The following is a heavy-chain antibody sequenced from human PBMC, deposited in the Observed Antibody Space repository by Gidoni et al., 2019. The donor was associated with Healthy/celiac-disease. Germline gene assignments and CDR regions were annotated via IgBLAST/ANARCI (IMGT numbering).Heavy chain of an antibody. J-gene: IGHJ4*02. V-gene: IGHV3-23*01. Sequence: EVQLLESGGGLVQPGGSLRLSCAASGFTFSSYAMSWVRQAPGKGLEWVSAISGSGGSTYYADSVKGRFTISRDNSKNTLYLQMNSLRAEDTAVYYCAKVGSYCGGDCRTLDYWGQGTLVTVSS. CDR2: ISGSGGST. CDR1: GFTFSSYA. CDR3: AKVGSYCGGDCRTLDY. D-gene: IGHD2-21*02.